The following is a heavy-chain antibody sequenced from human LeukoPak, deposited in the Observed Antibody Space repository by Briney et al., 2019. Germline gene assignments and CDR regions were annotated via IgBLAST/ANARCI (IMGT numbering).Heavy chain of an antibody. D-gene: IGHD3-3*01. V-gene: IGHV3-23*01. CDR2: ISGSGGST. CDR1: GFTFSSYA. Sequence: QAGGSLRLSCAASGFTFSSYAMSWVRQAPGKGLEWVSAISGSGGSTYYADSVKGRFTISRDNSKNTLYLQMNSLRAEDTAVYYCAKEFTYYDFWSGYSTVDYWGQGTLVTVSS. CDR3: AKEFTYYDFWSGYSTVDY. J-gene: IGHJ4*02.